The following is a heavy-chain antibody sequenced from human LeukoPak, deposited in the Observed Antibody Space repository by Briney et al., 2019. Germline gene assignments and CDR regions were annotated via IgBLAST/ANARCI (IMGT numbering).Heavy chain of an antibody. D-gene: IGHD6-13*01. CDR2: IYYSEST. Sequence: PSETLSLTCTVSGGSISSSSYYWGWIRQPPGKGLEWIGSIYYSESTYYNPSLKSRVTISVDTSKNQFSPKLSSVTAADTAVYYCARQAPTSSSWYVAAQRGRYYFDYWGQGTLVTVSS. V-gene: IGHV4-39*01. J-gene: IGHJ4*02. CDR1: GGSISSSSYY. CDR3: ARQAPTSSSWYVAAQRGRYYFDY.